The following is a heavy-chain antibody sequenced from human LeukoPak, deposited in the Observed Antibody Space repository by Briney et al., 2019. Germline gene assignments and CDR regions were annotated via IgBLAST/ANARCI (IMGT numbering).Heavy chain of an antibody. CDR2: INPKSGGT. J-gene: IGHJ5*02. D-gene: IGHD2-2*01. Sequence: ASVKVSCKASGYTFTGYYMHWVRQAPGLGFEWMGWINPKSGGTSYPQKFQGRVTMTRDTSISTAYMELSRLRSDDTAVYYCARGGIVVVPAAENWFDPWGQGTLVTVSS. CDR3: ARGGIVVVPAAENWFDP. V-gene: IGHV1-2*02. CDR1: GYTFTGYY.